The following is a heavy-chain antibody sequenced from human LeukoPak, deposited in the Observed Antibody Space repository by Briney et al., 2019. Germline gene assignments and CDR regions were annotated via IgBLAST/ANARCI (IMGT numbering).Heavy chain of an antibody. V-gene: IGHV3-74*01. CDR3: ARAVIVGATRSYFDY. CDR2: INSDGSST. J-gene: IGHJ4*02. Sequence: AGTLTLSCAASGFTFSSYCKHWVRKAPGKGRVWVSRINSDGSSTSYADSVKGRFTISRDNAKNTLYLQMNSLRAEDTAVYYCARAVIVGATRSYFDYWGQGPLVTVSS. D-gene: IGHD1-26*01. CDR1: GFTFSSYC.